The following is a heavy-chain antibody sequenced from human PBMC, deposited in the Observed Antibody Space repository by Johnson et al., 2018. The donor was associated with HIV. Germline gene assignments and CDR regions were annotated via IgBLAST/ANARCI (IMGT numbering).Heavy chain of an antibody. D-gene: IGHD6-6*01. CDR3: ARDQAYSSSSEI. CDR1: GFTFDDYA. V-gene: IGHV3-9*01. CDR2: ISWNSGSI. Sequence: VQLVESGGGLVQPGRSLRLSCAASGFTFDDYAMHWVRQAPGKGLEWVSGISWNSGSIGYADSVKGRFTISRDNSKNTLYLQMNSLRAEDTAVYYCARDQAYSSSSEIWGQGTMVTVSS. J-gene: IGHJ3*02.